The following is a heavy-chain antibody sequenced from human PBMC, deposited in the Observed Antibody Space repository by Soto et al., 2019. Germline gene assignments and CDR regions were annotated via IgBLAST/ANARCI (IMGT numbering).Heavy chain of an antibody. CDR2: ISYDGSNT. J-gene: IGHJ6*02. D-gene: IGHD3-10*02. CDR3: ARDHGMFLSYYYYGMDV. Sequence: QLQLVESGGGVVQPRRSLTLSYAASGFTFSRFSMHLVRQAPGKGLAWVAVISYDGSNTHYAESVKGRFNISRDDSKNTVFLQMNNLRGEDSAVYYCARDHGMFLSYYYYGMDVWGQWTTVSVSS. CDR1: GFTFSRFS. V-gene: IGHV3-30-3*01.